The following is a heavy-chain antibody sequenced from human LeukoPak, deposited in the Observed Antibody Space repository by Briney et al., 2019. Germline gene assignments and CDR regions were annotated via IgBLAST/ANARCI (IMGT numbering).Heavy chain of an antibody. CDR2: IYHSGST. D-gene: IGHD3-10*01. J-gene: IGHJ4*02. V-gene: IGHV4-4*02. CDR1: GGSISSSNW. CDR3: ARGYMVRGVIVSYYFDY. Sequence: SETLSLTCAVSGGSISSSNWWSWVRQPPGKGLEWIGEIYHSGSTNYNPSLKSRVTISVDTSKNQFSLKLSSVTAADTAVYYCARGYMVRGVIVSYYFDYWGQGTLVTVSS.